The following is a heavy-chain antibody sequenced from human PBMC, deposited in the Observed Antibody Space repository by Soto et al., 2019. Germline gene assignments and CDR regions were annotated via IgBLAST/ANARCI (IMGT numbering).Heavy chain of an antibody. CDR1: GFTFSNYW. CDR3: ARVVISGSYLDY. Sequence: GGPMRLSCAASGFTFSNYWMHWVRQTPGMGLVWVSHIDIDGSDTTYADSVKGRFTISRDNAKNSLYLQMNSLRAEDTAVYYCARVVISGSYLDYWGQGTLVTVSS. J-gene: IGHJ4*02. D-gene: IGHD1-26*01. V-gene: IGHV3-74*01. CDR2: IDIDGSDT.